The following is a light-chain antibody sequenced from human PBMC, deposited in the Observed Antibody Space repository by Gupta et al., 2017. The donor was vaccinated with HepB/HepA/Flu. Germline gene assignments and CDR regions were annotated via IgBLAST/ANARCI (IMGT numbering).Light chain of an antibody. V-gene: IGKV1-39*01. J-gene: IGKJ4*01. CDR2: AAS. CDR3: QQTDSYPPIT. Sequence: DIQMTQSPSSLSASVGDRVTITCRASRTISTNLNWYQQKPGKAPKPLIYAASTLQSGVPSRFSGSGSGTDFTLSITSRQQEDFATYYCQQTDSYPPITFGGGT. CDR1: RTISTN.